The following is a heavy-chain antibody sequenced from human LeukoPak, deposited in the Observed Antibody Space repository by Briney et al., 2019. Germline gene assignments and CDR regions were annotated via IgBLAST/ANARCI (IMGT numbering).Heavy chain of an antibody. V-gene: IGHV3-7*01. CDR1: GYSFSTNM. CDR3: MSAHGY. CDR2: ILPAGKGS. Sequence: GGSLRLSCVVSGYSFSTNMMTWVRRAPGKGLEWVATILPAGKGSYRADSVKGRFVISRDNAKDSLFLQMNSLRGDDTAVYYCMSAHGYWGQGTLVTVSS. J-gene: IGHJ4*02.